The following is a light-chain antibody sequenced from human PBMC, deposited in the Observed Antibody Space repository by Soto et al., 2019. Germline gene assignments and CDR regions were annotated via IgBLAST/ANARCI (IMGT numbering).Light chain of an antibody. CDR2: DVN. CDR3: SSYAGNNIFV. V-gene: IGLV2-8*01. J-gene: IGLJ1*01. CDR1: SIDVGAFDY. Sequence: QSVLTQPPSASGSPGQSVTISFTGTSIDVGAFDYVSWYQQYPGEAPKLLIYDVNKRPSGVPDRFSGSKSDNTASLTVSGLQAEDEADFYCSSYAGNNIFVFATWTKGTVL.